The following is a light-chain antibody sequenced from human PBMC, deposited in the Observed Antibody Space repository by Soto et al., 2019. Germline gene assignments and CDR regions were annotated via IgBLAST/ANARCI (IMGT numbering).Light chain of an antibody. Sequence: EIVMTQSPATLSVSPGERATLSCRASQSVSSNLAWYQQKPGQAPRLLIYGASTRATGIPARCSGSGSGTEFTITISSLQSEDFAVYYCQQYNNWPPGTFGQGTKVEIK. V-gene: IGKV3-15*01. CDR1: QSVSSN. J-gene: IGKJ1*01. CDR3: QQYNNWPPGT. CDR2: GAS.